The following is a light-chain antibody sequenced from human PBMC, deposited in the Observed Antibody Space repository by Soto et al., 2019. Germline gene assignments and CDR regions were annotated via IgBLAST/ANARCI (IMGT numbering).Light chain of an antibody. CDR2: DVS. V-gene: IGLV2-14*01. J-gene: IGLJ1*01. CDR3: SSCTSSTTLSI. CDR1: SSDVGGYNY. Sequence: QSALTQPASVSGSPGQSITISCTGTSSDVGGYNYVSWYQQHPGKAPKLMIYDVSNRPSGVSNRFAGSKSGNMASLTISGLQAEDEADYFCSSCTSSTTLSIFGTGTKVTV.